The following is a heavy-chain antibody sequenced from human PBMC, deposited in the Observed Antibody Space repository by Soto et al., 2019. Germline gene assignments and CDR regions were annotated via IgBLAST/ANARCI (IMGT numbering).Heavy chain of an antibody. CDR2: IYYSGST. CDR3: ARAGGLVLRYFDWLLGY. CDR1: GGSISSSSYY. Sequence: SATLSLTCTVSGGSISSSSYYWGWIRQPPGKGLEWIGSIYYSGSTYYNPSLKSRVTISVDTSKNQFSLKLSSVTAADTAVYYCARAGGLVLRYFDWLLGYWGQGTLVTVSS. J-gene: IGHJ4*02. D-gene: IGHD3-9*01. V-gene: IGHV4-39*01.